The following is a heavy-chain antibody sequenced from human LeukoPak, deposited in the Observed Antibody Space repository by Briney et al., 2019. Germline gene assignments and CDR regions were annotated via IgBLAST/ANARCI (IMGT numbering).Heavy chain of an antibody. V-gene: IGHV3-11*01. D-gene: IGHD1-26*01. J-gene: IGHJ4*02. CDR1: GFTLSNYY. CDR3: ARDPIVVAAPRQGLDY. Sequence: PGGTLRLFCAASGFTLSNYYMSWIRQAPGKGLEGDSYISSSGSTIYYADSVKGRFTISGDDAKNSLHLQMTRLRAEDTAVYYSARDPIVVAAPRQGLDYWGQGNLVTASS. CDR2: ISSSGSTI.